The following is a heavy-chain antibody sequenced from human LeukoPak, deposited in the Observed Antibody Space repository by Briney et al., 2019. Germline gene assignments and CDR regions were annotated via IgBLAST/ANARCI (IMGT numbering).Heavy chain of an antibody. CDR1: GGSISSGGYY. CDR3: ASRYEVLDYYYYGMDV. V-gene: IGHV4-31*03. D-gene: IGHD5-12*01. Sequence: SQTLSLTCTVSGGSISSGGYYWSWIRQHPGKGLEWIGYIYYSGSTYYNPSLKSRVTISVDTSKNQFSLKLSSVTAADTAVYYRASRYEVLDYYYYGMDVWGQGTTVTVSS. CDR2: IYYSGST. J-gene: IGHJ6*02.